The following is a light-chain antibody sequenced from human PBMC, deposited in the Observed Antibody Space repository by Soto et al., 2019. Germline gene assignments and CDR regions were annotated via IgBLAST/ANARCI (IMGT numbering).Light chain of an antibody. CDR1: QSVRSK. CDR2: DAS. CDR3: QQYSDWHPWT. J-gene: IGKJ1*01. Sequence: EIVLTQSPATLSVSPGERATLSCRASQSVRSKVAWYQQKPGQATRLIIYDASTRANGIPARFSGSGSGTDFTLTISSLQPEDFALYYCQQYSDWHPWTFGQGTKVDIK. V-gene: IGKV3D-15*01.